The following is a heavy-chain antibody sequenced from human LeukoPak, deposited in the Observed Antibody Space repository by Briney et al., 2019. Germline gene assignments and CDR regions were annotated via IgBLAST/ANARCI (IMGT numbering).Heavy chain of an antibody. CDR2: IYSGGST. D-gene: IGHD6-19*01. V-gene: IGHV3-53*01. J-gene: IGHJ4*02. Sequence: GGSLRLSCAASGFTVSSNYMSWVRQAPGKGLEWVSVIYSGGSTYYADSVKGRFTISRDNSKNTLYLQMNSLRAEDTAVYYCAKDQRSIAVAGYFDYWGQGTLVTVSS. CDR3: AKDQRSIAVAGYFDY. CDR1: GFTVSSNY.